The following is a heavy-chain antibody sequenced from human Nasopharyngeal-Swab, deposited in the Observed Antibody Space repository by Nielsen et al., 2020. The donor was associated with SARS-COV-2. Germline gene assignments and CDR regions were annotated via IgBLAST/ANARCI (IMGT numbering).Heavy chain of an antibody. J-gene: IGHJ4*02. CDR1: GYTFTSYD. CDR2: MNPNSGNT. V-gene: IGHV1-8*01. CDR3: ARVGERGRLRFLDAFDY. D-gene: IGHD3-3*01. Sequence: ASVKVFCKASGYTFTSYDINWVRQATGQGLEWMGWMNPNSGNTSYAQKFQGRVTMTRDTSTSTVYMELSSLRSEDTAVYYCARVGERGRLRFLDAFDYWGQGTLVTVSS.